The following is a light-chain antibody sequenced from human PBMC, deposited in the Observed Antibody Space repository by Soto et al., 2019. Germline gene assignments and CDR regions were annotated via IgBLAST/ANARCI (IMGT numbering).Light chain of an antibody. V-gene: IGLV2-8*01. J-gene: IGLJ1*01. Sequence: QSALTQPPSASGFPGQSVTISCTGTSSDVGYYDYVSWYQQHPGKAPKLVIYEVTKRPSGVPDRVSASKSGNTASLTVSGLRDDDEADYYCSSYAGSNNFVFGSGTKVTVL. CDR1: SSDVGYYDY. CDR3: SSYAGSNNFV. CDR2: EVT.